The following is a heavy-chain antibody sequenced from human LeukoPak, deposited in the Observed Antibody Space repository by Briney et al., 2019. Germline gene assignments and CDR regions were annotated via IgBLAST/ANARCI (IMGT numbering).Heavy chain of an antibody. CDR1: GYTFTGYY. V-gene: IGHV1-2*02. J-gene: IGHJ5*02. CDR2: INPNSGGT. Sequence: ASVKVSCKASGYTFTGYYMHWVRLAPGQGLEWMGWINPNSGGTNYAQKFQGRVIMTRDTSISTAYMELSRLRSDDTAVYYCARRDSSSWYNWFDPWGQGTLVTVSS. CDR3: ARRDSSSWYNWFDP. D-gene: IGHD6-13*01.